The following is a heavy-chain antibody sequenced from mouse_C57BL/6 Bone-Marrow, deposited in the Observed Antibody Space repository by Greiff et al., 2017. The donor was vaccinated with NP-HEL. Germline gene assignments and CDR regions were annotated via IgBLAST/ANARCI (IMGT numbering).Heavy chain of an antibody. Sequence: EVQMKQSGPELVKPGASVKIPCKASGYTFTDYNMDWVKQSHGKSLEWIGDINPNNGGTIYNQKFKGKATLTVDKSSSTAYMELRSLTSEDTAVYYCARNYGSSYWYFDVWGTGTTVTVSS. D-gene: IGHD1-1*01. V-gene: IGHV1-18*01. CDR1: GYTFTDYN. CDR2: INPNNGGT. J-gene: IGHJ1*03. CDR3: ARNYGSSYWYFDV.